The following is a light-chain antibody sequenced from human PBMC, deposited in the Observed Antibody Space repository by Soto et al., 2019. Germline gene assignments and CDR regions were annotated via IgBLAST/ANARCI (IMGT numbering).Light chain of an antibody. CDR3: QQYNDWPPVT. J-gene: IGKJ4*01. CDR1: QSVSSN. Sequence: EIVLTQSPTILSLSPGDRATLSCRASQSVSSNLAWYQQKPGQAPRLLIYGASTRATGIPARFSGSGSGTEFTLTISSLQSEDFAVYYCQQYNDWPPVTFGGGTKVDIK. V-gene: IGKV3-15*01. CDR2: GAS.